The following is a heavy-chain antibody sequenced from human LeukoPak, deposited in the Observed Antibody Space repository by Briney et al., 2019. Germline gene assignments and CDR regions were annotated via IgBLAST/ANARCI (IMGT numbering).Heavy chain of an antibody. CDR2: INHSGST. J-gene: IGHJ4*02. CDR3: AIGRPPHPLLRYFDWHPPFDY. D-gene: IGHD3-9*01. CDR1: GGSFSGYY. Sequence: KPSETLSLTCAVYGGSFSGYYWSWIRQPPGKGLEWIGEINHSGSTNYNPSLKSRVTISVDTSKNQFSLKLSSVTAADTAVYYCAIGRPPHPLLRYFDWHPPFDYWGQGTLVTVSS. V-gene: IGHV4-34*01.